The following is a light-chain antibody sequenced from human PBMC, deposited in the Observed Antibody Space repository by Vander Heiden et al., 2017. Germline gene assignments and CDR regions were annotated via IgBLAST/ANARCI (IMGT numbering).Light chain of an antibody. J-gene: IGLJ2*01. V-gene: IGLV3-25*03. CDR3: QSADSSGTSHVV. CDR1: ALPKQY. CDR2: KDS. Sequence: SYELTQPPPVSVSPGQTARITCSGDALPKQYAYWYQQKPGQDPVLVIYKDSERPSGIPERFSGSSSGTTVTLTISGVQAEDEADYYCQSADSSGTSHVVFGGGTKLTVL.